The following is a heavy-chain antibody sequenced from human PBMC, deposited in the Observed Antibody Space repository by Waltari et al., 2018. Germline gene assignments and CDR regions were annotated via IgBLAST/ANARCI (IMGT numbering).Heavy chain of an antibody. D-gene: IGHD2-2*01. V-gene: IGHV3-74*01. CDR2: INTDGRTT. CDR3: TRDVPHQYFDS. CDR1: GFTFTDNW. Sequence: EVQLVESGGGLVQPGGSLRLSCAASGFTFTDNWMHWVRQAPGKGLVWVSHINTDGRTTTYADSVKCRFTISRDNARNTLYLQMNSLTVEDTAVYYCTRDVPHQYFDSWGQGTLVTVSS. J-gene: IGHJ4*02.